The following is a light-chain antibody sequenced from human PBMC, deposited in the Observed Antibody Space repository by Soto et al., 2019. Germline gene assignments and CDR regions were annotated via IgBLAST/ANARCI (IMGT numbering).Light chain of an antibody. V-gene: IGKV3-15*01. J-gene: IGKJ2*01. CDR2: GAS. CDR1: QSVSTN. Sequence: EIVMTQSPATLSVSPGEIATLSCRASQSVSTNLAWYQQKPGQAPRLLIYGASTRATGIPARFSGSGSGTEFILAISGLQSEDFAVYYCQQFNTWPPYMYTFGQGTKLEIK. CDR3: QQFNTWPPYMYT.